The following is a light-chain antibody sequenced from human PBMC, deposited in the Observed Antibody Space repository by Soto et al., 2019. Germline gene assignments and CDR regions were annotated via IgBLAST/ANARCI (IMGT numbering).Light chain of an antibody. J-gene: IGKJ1*01. CDR2: DAS. CDR3: QQYNTYSS. Sequence: DIQMTQSPSTLSSSLGDRVTITCRASQTIRNWLAWYQQKPGKAPKVLIYDASSLKTGVPSRFSGSGSGTQFTLTISSLKPDDFATYYCQQYNTYSSFGQGTKVDI. CDR1: QTIRNW. V-gene: IGKV1-5*01.